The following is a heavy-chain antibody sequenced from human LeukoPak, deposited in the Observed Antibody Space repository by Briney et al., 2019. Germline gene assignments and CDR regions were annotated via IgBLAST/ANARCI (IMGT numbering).Heavy chain of an antibody. V-gene: IGHV6-1*01. CDR3: ARDTGGYSFDY. CDR1: GDSVSSNNAV. J-gene: IGHJ4*02. Sequence: SQTLSLTCAISGDSVSSNNAVWNWIRQSPSRGLEWLGRTYYRSKWYTEYAVPVKSQIIINPDTSKNQFSLQLNSVTPEDTAVYYCARDTGGYSFDYWGQGTLVTVSS. D-gene: IGHD5-12*01. CDR2: TYYRSKWYT.